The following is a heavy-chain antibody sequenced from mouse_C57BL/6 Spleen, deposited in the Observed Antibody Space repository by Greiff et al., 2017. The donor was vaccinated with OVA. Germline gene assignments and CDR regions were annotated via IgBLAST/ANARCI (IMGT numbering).Heavy chain of an antibody. J-gene: IGHJ1*03. CDR1: GYTFTDYE. CDR2: IDPETGGT. Sequence: LQESGAELVRPGASVTLSCKASGYTFTDYEMHWVKQTPVHGLEWIGAIDPETGGTAYNQKFKGKAILTADKSSSTAYMELRSLTSEDSAVYYCTRWYFDVWGTGTTVTVSS. CDR3: TRWYFDV. V-gene: IGHV1-15*01.